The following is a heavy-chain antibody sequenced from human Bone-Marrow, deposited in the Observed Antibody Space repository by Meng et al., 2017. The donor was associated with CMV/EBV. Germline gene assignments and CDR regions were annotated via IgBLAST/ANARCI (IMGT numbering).Heavy chain of an antibody. D-gene: IGHD3-10*01. CDR2: ISRSGSTI. Sequence: GESLKISCAASGFTFSSYTMNWVRQAPGRGLEWVSYISRSGSTIYYADSVKGRFTISRDNAKNSLYLQMNSLRAEDTAVYYCARGGGGSDYWGQGTLVTVSS. J-gene: IGHJ4*02. CDR3: ARGGGGSDY. V-gene: IGHV3-48*04. CDR1: GFTFSSYT.